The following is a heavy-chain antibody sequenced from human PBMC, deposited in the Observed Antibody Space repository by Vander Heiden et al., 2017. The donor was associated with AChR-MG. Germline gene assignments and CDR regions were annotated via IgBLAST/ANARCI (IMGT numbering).Heavy chain of an antibody. J-gene: IGHJ3*01. D-gene: IGHD5-12*01. CDR1: GSTLLSHE. V-gene: IGHV3-48*03. CDR3: ARDRGYHITTLDL. Sequence: EVRLVESGGGMVQPGGYLRLCCLASGSTLLSHETNWVRRAPGKGLEWISYISSGSSMSDYADAVKGRFTISRDNAKNTLYLQMSSLRAEDTAVYYCARDRGYHITTLDLWGQGTMVTVSS. CDR2: ISSGSSMS.